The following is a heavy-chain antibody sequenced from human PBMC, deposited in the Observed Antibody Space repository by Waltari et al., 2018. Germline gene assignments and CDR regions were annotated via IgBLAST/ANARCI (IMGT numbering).Heavy chain of an antibody. Sequence: HLPQSGPGLVKPSETPSLTCAAPGSSLCRGSHCGWIRQPPGKGLEWVGSIYHSGSTYYNPSLKSRVTISVDTSKNQFSLKLSSVTAADTAVYYCARLGLRSVYYYGMDVWGQGTTVTVSS. V-gene: IGHV4-38-2*01. CDR3: ARLGLRSVYYYGMDV. J-gene: IGHJ6*02. D-gene: IGHD4-17*01. CDR1: GSSLCRGSH. CDR2: IYHSGST.